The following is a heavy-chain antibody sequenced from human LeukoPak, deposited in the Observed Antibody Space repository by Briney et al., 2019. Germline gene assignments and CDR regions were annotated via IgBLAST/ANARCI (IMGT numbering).Heavy chain of an antibody. CDR3: TRDSEGDGYNFDT. J-gene: IGHJ5*02. V-gene: IGHV3-53*01. D-gene: IGHD5-24*01. CDR2: TYFGGTT. CDR1: GFAINTNY. Sequence: GGSLRLSCVASGFAINTNYMNWVRQAPGKELEWVSITYFGGTTYYADSVKGRFTISRDNSKNTLYLQMNSLRADDTAVYYCTRDSEGDGYNFDTWGRGTLVTVSS.